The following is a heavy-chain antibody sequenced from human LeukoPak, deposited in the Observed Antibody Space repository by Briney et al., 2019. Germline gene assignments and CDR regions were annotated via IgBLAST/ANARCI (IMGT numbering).Heavy chain of an antibody. CDR1: GGSFSAYY. V-gene: IGHV4-34*01. D-gene: IGHD4-11*01. CDR2: INHSGST. Sequence: PAETLSLTCAVYGGSFSAYYWSWVRQPPGKGLEWLGEINHSGSTNYNPSLKSRVTISVDTSKNQFSLKLRFVTAADTAVYYCARGRTTETTFYYYYHGMDVWGQGTTVTVSS. CDR3: ARGRTTETTFYYYYHGMDV. J-gene: IGHJ6*02.